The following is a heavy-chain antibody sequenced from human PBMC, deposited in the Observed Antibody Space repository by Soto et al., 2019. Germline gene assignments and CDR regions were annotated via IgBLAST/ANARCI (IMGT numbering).Heavy chain of an antibody. V-gene: IGHV4-34*01. D-gene: IGHD3-10*01. Sequence: SETLSLTCAVYGGSFSGYYWSWIRQPPGKGLEWIGEINHSGSTNYNPSLKSRVTISVDTSKNQFSLKLSSVTAADTAVYYCARTSPMVRGVTAIDYWGQGTLVTVSS. CDR1: GGSFSGYY. J-gene: IGHJ4*02. CDR2: INHSGST. CDR3: ARTSPMVRGVTAIDY.